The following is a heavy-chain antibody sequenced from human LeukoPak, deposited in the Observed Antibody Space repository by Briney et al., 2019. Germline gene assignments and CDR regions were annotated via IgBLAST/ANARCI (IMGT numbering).Heavy chain of an antibody. CDR3: ARDPYCSSTSCYGGYYYGMDV. Sequence: GGSLRPSCAASGFTVSSNYMSWVRQAPGKGLEWVSVIYSGGSTYYADSVKGRFTISRDSSKNTLYLQMNSLRAEDTAVYYCARDPYCSSTSCYGGYYYGMDVWGQGTTVTVSS. CDR2: IYSGGST. D-gene: IGHD2-2*01. J-gene: IGHJ6*02. CDR1: GFTVSSNY. V-gene: IGHV3-66*02.